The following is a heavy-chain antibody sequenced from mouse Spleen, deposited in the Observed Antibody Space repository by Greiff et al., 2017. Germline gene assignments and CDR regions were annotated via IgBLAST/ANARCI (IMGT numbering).Heavy chain of an antibody. V-gene: IGHV2-9-1*01. CDR1: GFSLTSYA. CDR2: IWTGGGT. J-gene: IGHJ3*01. D-gene: IGHD2-14*01. CDR3: ARNFEGYGDGKFAY. Sequence: VMLVESGPGLVAPSQSLSITCTVSGFSLTSYAISWVRQPPGKGLEWLGVIWTGGGTNYNSALKSRLSISKDNSKSQVFLKMNSMQTDNTARDYCARNFEGYGDGKFAYGGQGTVVTVSA.